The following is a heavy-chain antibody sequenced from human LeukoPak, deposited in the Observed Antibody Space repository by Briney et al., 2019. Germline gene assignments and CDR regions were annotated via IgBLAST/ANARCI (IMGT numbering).Heavy chain of an antibody. V-gene: IGHV3-7*03. D-gene: IGHD5-24*01. Sequence: GGSPRLSCAASGFTFSSYWMSWVRQAPGKGLEWVANIKQDGSEKYYVDSVKGRFTISRDNAKNSLYLQMNSLRDEDTAVYYCAKDDAWLQYNDWGQGTLVTVSS. J-gene: IGHJ4*02. CDR2: IKQDGSEK. CDR1: GFTFSSYW. CDR3: AKDDAWLQYND.